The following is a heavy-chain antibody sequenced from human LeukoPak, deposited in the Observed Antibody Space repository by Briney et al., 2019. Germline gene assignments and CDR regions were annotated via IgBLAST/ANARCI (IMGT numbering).Heavy chain of an antibody. V-gene: IGHV1-46*01. CDR3: ARQSITIFGVVILFDY. CDR1: GYTFTSYY. D-gene: IGHD3-3*01. CDR2: INPSGGST. Sequence: GASVKVSCKASGYTFTSYYMHCVRHAPGQGLEWMGIINPSGGSTSYAQKFQGRVTMTRDTSTSTVYMELSSLRSEDTAVYYCARQSITIFGVVILFDYWGQGTLVTVSS. J-gene: IGHJ4*02.